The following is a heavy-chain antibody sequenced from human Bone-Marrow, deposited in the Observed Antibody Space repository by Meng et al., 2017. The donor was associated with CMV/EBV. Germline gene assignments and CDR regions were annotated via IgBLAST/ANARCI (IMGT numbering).Heavy chain of an antibody. CDR1: GFTFDDYG. V-gene: IGHV3-20*04. J-gene: IGHJ6*02. CDR2: INWNGGST. CDR3: ARPYDFWSGYLNGKDV. D-gene: IGHD3-3*01. Sequence: GESLKISCAASGFTFDDYGMSWVRQAPGKGLEWVSGINWNGGSTGYADSVKGRFTISRDNAKNSLYLQMNSLRAEDTAVYYCARPYDFWSGYLNGKDVWGQGTTVTVSS.